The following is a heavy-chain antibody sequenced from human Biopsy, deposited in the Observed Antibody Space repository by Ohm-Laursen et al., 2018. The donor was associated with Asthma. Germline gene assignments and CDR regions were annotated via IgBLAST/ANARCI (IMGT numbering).Heavy chain of an antibody. CDR3: ARTFHFWSPYHAEHYQL. J-gene: IGHJ1*01. V-gene: IGHV3-7*01. Sequence: SLRLSCAASGFTCGDYWMSWVRQVPGKGLEWVANIKHDGTEKNHVDSLKGRFTISRDNAKNSLYLQMNSLRAEDTAVYYCARTFHFWSPYHAEHYQLWGHGALVTVPS. CDR2: IKHDGTEK. CDR1: GFTCGDYW. D-gene: IGHD3-3*02.